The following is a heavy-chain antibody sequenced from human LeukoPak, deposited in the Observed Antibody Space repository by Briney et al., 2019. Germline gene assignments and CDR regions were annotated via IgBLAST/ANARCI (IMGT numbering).Heavy chain of an antibody. CDR3: VSDYDPDSSWENYRLDAFDI. CDR2: ISSTSDYI. CDR1: GCTFSHTR. D-gene: IGHD3-16*02. Sequence: GGSLRLSCAASGCTFSHTRVYWGRQAPGKGLEWVSSISSTSDYIYYADSVKGRFTISRDNTKSSLYLQMNSLRAEDTAVYYCVSDYDPDSSWENYRLDAFDIWGQGTTVIVSS. J-gene: IGHJ3*02. V-gene: IGHV3-21*01.